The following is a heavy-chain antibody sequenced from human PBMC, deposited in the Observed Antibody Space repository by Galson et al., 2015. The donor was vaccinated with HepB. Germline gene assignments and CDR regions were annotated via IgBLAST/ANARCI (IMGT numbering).Heavy chain of an antibody. J-gene: IGHJ6*02. V-gene: IGHV3-74*01. D-gene: IGHD3-10*01. CDR1: GFTFSRYS. CDR2: INSDGRRT. CDR3: ARKQVLWFGSDEGGMDV. Sequence: SLRLSCAASGFTFSRYSMHWVRQAPGKGLVWVSRINSDGRRTSYAESVKGRFTISRDNAKNTMYLQMNRLRAEDTAVYYCARKQVLWFGSDEGGMDVWGQGTTVTVSS.